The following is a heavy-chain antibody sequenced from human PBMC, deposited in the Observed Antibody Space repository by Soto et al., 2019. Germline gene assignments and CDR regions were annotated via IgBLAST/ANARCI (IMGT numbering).Heavy chain of an antibody. CDR1: GVTFRSYA. Sequence: SVKVTCKDSGVTFRSYAISSVRQSPGKPLEWMGGIIPIFGTANYAQKFQGRVTITADESTSTAYMELSSLRSEDTAVYYCAADERPGYSSSWYVGYFDYWGQGTLVTVSS. D-gene: IGHD6-13*01. CDR2: IIPIFGTA. J-gene: IGHJ4*02. CDR3: AADERPGYSSSWYVGYFDY. V-gene: IGHV1-69*13.